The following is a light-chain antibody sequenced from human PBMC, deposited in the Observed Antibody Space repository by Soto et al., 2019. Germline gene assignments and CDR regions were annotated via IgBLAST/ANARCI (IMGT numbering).Light chain of an antibody. CDR3: QHHNSYSQT. CDR1: QSIRHY. J-gene: IGKJ1*01. CDR2: GAS. V-gene: IGKV1-5*01. Sequence: DIQMTQSPRTLSASVGDRVTITCRASQSIRHYLAWYQQMPGKAPKLLIYGASTLQSGVPSRFSGSGSGTEFTLSISSLQPDDLGTYFCQHHNSYSQTFGQGTKVEIK.